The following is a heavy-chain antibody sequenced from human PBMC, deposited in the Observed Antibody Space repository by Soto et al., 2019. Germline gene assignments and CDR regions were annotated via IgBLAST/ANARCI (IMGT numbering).Heavy chain of an antibody. CDR1: GGSLSGSMYY. CDR2: IYYSGST. D-gene: IGHD6-13*01. Sequence: SETLSLTCPVSGGSLSGSMYYWGWLRQPPGKGLEWIGSIYYSGSTYYNPSLKSRVTISVDTSKNQFSLKLSSVTAADTAVYYCARLPKDRSGYSIAEAYNDDWGQGTLVTVSS. J-gene: IGHJ4*02. V-gene: IGHV4-39*01. CDR3: ARLPKDRSGYSIAEAYNDD.